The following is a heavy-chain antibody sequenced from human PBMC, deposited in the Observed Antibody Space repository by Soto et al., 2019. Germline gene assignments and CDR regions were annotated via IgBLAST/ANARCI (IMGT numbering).Heavy chain of an antibody. CDR2: ISYDGSNK. Sequence: GGSLRLSCAASGFTFSSYGMHWVRQAPGKGLEWVAVISYDGSNKYYADSVKGRFTISRDNSKNTLYLQMNSLRAEDTAVYYCAKDTTWIQLWVFDYWGQGTLVTAPQ. V-gene: IGHV3-30*18. D-gene: IGHD5-18*01. J-gene: IGHJ4*02. CDR1: GFTFSSYG. CDR3: AKDTTWIQLWVFDY.